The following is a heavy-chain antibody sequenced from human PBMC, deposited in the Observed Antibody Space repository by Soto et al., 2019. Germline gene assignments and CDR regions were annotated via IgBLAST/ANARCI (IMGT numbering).Heavy chain of an antibody. J-gene: IGHJ6*02. CDR2: ISSSGSTI. Sequence: GGSLRLSCAASGFTFSSYEMNWVRQAPGKGLEWVSYISSSGSTIYYADSVKGRFTISRDNAKNSLYLQMNSLRAEDTTVYYCARGVAVADLYYYYYYGMDVWGQGTTVTVSS. CDR3: ARGVAVADLYYYYYYGMDV. CDR1: GFTFSSYE. D-gene: IGHD6-19*01. V-gene: IGHV3-48*03.